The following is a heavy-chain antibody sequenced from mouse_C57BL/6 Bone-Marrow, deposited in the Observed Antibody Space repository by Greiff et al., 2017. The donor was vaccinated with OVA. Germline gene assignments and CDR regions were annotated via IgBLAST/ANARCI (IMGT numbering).Heavy chain of an antibody. V-gene: IGHV1-54*01. D-gene: IGHD3-3*01. CDR3: ARSRRGPAY. CDR2: INPGSGGT. Sequence: QVQLQQSGAELVRPGTSVKVSCKASGYAFTNYLIEWVKQRPGQGLEWIGVINPGSGGTNYNEKFKGKATLTADKSSSTAYIQLSSLTSEDSAVYFCARSRRGPAYWGQGTLVTVSA. J-gene: IGHJ3*01. CDR1: GYAFTNYL.